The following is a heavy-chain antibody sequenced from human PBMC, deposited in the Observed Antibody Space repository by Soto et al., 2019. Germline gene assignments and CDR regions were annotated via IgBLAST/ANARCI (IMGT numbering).Heavy chain of an antibody. CDR1: GFTFSSYG. J-gene: IGHJ6*02. Sequence: QVQLVESGGGVVQPGRSLRLSCAASGFTFSSYGMHWVRQAPGKGLEWVAVIWYDRSNKYYADSVKGRFTISRDNSKNTLYLQMNSLRAEDTAVYYCARDRSSYDYGMDVWGQGTTVTVSS. D-gene: IGHD5-18*01. CDR3: ARDRSSYDYGMDV. V-gene: IGHV3-33*01. CDR2: IWYDRSNK.